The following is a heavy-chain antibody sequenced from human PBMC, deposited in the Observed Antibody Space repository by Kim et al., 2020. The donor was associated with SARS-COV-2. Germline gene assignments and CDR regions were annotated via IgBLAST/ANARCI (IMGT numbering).Heavy chain of an antibody. J-gene: IGHJ4*02. D-gene: IGHD2-21*01. CDR3: AKEMKLGYSTMDY. V-gene: IGHV3-23*01. CDR1: GFTFPDYA. Sequence: GGSLRLSCEDSGFTFPDYAMSWVRQAPGKGLEWVAAINGGGGSTYYTPSVRGRFSISRDNSENTLFLQMDGLGAEDTAVYYCAKEMKLGYSTMDYWGQGVSVTVSS. CDR2: INGGGGST.